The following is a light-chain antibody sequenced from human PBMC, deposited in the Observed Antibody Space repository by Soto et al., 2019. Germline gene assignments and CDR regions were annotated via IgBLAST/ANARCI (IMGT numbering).Light chain of an antibody. V-gene: IGLV1-40*01. CDR2: GNN. CDR1: SSDIGADYY. CDR3: QSYDSTLSARYV. J-gene: IGLJ1*01. Sequence: QAVLTQPPSVSGAPGQRFTISCTGSSSDIGADYYVHWYQQRPGTAPKLLIFGNNNRPSGVPDRFSGSKSGTSASLAITGLQPEDEGDYYCQSYDSTLSARYVFGTGTKVTAL.